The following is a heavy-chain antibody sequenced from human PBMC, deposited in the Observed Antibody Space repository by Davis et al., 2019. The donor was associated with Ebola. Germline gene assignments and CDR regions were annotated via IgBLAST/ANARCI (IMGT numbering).Heavy chain of an antibody. CDR3: MRYAY. CDR2: IYSGGNT. J-gene: IGHJ4*02. CDR1: GLTVSSSY. V-gene: IGHV3-53*01. Sequence: GGSLRLSCAASGLTVSSSYMNWIRQAPGKRLEWVSIIYSGGNTYYADSVKGRFTISRDNSKNTLYLQMNSLRVEDTAVYYCMRYAYWGQGTLVTVSS.